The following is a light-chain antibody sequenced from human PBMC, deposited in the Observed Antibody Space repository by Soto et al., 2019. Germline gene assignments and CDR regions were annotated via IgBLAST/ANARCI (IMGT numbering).Light chain of an antibody. CDR2: EVS. Sequence: SVLTQPASVSRSPGQSITISCTGTSSDVGNYKYVSWYQQHPGKAPKLMIYEVSNRPSGVSNRFSCSKSGNTASLTISGLPAEDEADSSCFSYTSSGTNVFGAGTQVPVL. V-gene: IGLV2-14*01. CDR3: FSYTSSGTNV. CDR1: SSDVGNYKY. J-gene: IGLJ1*01.